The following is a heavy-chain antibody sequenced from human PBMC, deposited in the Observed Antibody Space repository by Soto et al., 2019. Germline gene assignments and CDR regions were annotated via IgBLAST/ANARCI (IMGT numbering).Heavy chain of an antibody. Sequence: PSETLSLTCTVSGDSITNNNFYWGWVRQPPGKGLDWIGNIYYLGNTFYNPSLMSRVTISADMSKNQFSLKLSSVTAADTAVYYCAVDSSGWTDYGMDVWGQGTTVTVSS. J-gene: IGHJ6*02. CDR2: IYYLGNT. D-gene: IGHD3-22*01. CDR1: GDSITNNNFY. CDR3: AVDSSGWTDYGMDV. V-gene: IGHV4-39*01.